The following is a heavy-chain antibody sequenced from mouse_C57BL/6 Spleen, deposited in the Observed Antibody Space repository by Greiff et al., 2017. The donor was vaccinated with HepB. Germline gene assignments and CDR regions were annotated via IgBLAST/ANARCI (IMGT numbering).Heavy chain of an antibody. CDR1: GFTFSSYA. D-gene: IGHD3-1*01. J-gene: IGHJ4*01. CDR2: ISDGGSYT. CDR3: ARGDSGYYYAMDY. Sequence: EVKLMESGGGLVKPGGSLKLSCAASGFTFSSYAMSWVRQTPEKRLEWVATISDGGSYTYYPDNVKGRFTISRDNAKNNLYLQMSHLKSEDTAMYYCARGDSGYYYAMDYWCQGTSVTVSS. V-gene: IGHV5-4*03.